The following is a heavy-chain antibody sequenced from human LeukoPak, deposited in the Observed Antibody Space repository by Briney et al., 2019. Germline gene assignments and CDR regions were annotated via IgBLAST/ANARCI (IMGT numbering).Heavy chain of an antibody. D-gene: IGHD3-10*01. CDR3: ARQDASGYYYYGVDV. CDR1: GYSFTSYW. V-gene: IGHV5-51*01. Sequence: GESLQISCKGSGYSFTSYWIGWVRQMPGKGLEWMGIIHPGDSDTKYSPSFQGQVTISADKSISTAYLQWSSLNASDTAMYYCARQDASGYYYYGVDVWGQGTTVTVSS. CDR2: IHPGDSDT. J-gene: IGHJ6*02.